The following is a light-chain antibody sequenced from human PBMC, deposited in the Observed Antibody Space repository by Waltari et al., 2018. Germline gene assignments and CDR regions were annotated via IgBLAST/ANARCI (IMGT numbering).Light chain of an antibody. V-gene: IGLV4-69*01. Sequence: QLVLTQSPSASASLGASVKLTCTLSSGHSSNVVAWHQQRPEKGPRYLMKVNSDGSNSKGDDIPDRFSGSSSGAERYLTISSLQSEDEADYYCQTGGHGTWVFGGGTKLTVL. CDR3: QTGGHGTWV. CDR1: SGHSSNV. J-gene: IGLJ3*02. CDR2: VNSDGSN.